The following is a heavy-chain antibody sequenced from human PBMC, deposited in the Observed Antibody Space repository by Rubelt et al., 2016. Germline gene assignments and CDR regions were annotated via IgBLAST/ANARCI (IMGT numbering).Heavy chain of an antibody. CDR2: IYYSGST. V-gene: IGHV4-39*01. CDR3: ARGGSGSYYGTYFDY. CDR1: GGSISSSSYY. Sequence: QLQLQESGPGLVKPSETLSLTCTVSGGSISSSSYYWGWIRQPPGKGLEWIGSIYYSGSTYYNPSLNLSFMCRVTIAWDKSKNQLSLKLSSVTAADTAVYYCARGGSGSYYGTYFDYWGQGTLVTVSS. D-gene: IGHD3-10*01. J-gene: IGHJ4*02.